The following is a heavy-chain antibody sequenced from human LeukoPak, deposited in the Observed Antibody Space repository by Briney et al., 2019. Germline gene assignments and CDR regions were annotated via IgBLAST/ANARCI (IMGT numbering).Heavy chain of an antibody. J-gene: IGHJ4*02. CDR2: IYYSGST. Sequence: SETLSLTCTVSGGSISSSSYYWGLIRQPPGKGLEWIGSIYYSGSTYYNPSLKSRVTISVDTSKNQFSLKLSSVTAADTAVYYCARHTSREYFDYWGQGTLVTVSS. CDR3: ARHTSREYFDY. V-gene: IGHV4-39*01. CDR1: GGSISSSSYY.